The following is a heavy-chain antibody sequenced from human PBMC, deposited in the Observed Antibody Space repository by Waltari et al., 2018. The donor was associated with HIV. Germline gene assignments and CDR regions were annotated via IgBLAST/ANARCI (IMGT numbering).Heavy chain of an antibody. CDR1: GFTFSFSSYT. CDR2: ISRSGSFI. J-gene: IGHJ3*02. Sequence: QLVESGGGQVQPGGSLRLSCGASGFTFSFSSYTMNWVRQAPGKGLEWVASISRSGSFIYSADAVKCRFTISRDNAKNSLYLQMNSLRTEDTAVYYCAREDYSGYVGHGFDIWGQGTMVTVSS. V-gene: IGHV3-21*02. CDR3: AREDYSGYVGHGFDI. D-gene: IGHD4-4*01.